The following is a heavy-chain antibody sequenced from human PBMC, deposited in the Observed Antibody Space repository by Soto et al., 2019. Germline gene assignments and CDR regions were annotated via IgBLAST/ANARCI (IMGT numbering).Heavy chain of an antibody. V-gene: IGHV3-73*01. D-gene: IGHD3-9*01. CDR1: GFTFSGSA. Sequence: HPGGSLRLSCAASGFTFSGSAMHWVRQASGKGLEWVGRIRSKANSYATAYAVSVKGRFTISRDDSKNTAYLQMNSLKTEDTAVYYCTRRYDILTGDDAFDIWGQGTMVTVSS. CDR2: IRSKANSYAT. J-gene: IGHJ3*02. CDR3: TRRYDILTGDDAFDI.